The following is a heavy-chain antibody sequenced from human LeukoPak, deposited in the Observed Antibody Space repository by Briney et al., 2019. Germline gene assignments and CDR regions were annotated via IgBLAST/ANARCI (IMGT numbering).Heavy chain of an antibody. V-gene: IGHV1-2*02. J-gene: IGHJ4*02. Sequence: ASVKVSCRASGYTFTGYYMHWVRQAPGQGLEWMGWINPNSGGTNYAQKFQGRVTMTRDTSISTAYMELSRLRADDTAVYYCARGDSSGGSCYDYWGQGTLVTVSS. D-gene: IGHD2-15*01. CDR1: GYTFTGYY. CDR3: ARGDSSGGSCYDY. CDR2: INPNSGGT.